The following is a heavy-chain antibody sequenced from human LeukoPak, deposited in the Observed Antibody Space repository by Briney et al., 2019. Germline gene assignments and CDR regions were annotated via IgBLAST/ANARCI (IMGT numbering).Heavy chain of an antibody. J-gene: IGHJ4*02. CDR2: ISSSGSTI. Sequence: PGGSLRLSCAASGFTFGSYEMNWVRQAPGKGLEWVSYISSSGSTIYYADSVKGRFTISRDNAKNSLYLQMNSLRAEDTAVYYCARALDYYDSSGYQGFDYWGQGTLVTVSS. CDR3: ARALDYYDSSGYQGFDY. CDR1: GFTFGSYE. D-gene: IGHD3-22*01. V-gene: IGHV3-48*03.